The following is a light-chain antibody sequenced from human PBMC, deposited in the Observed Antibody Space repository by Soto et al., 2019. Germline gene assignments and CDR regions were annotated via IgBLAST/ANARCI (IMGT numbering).Light chain of an antibody. CDR1: SSDVGGYNY. J-gene: IGLJ1*01. V-gene: IGLV2-14*01. Sequence: QSALTQPASVSGSPGQSITISCTGTSSDVGGYNYVSWYQQHPGKAPKLMIYDVSKRPSGVADRFSGSKSGSTASLTISGLHAEDEADYYCSSYTSSSTFYVFGTGTKLTVL. CDR2: DVS. CDR3: SSYTSSSTFYV.